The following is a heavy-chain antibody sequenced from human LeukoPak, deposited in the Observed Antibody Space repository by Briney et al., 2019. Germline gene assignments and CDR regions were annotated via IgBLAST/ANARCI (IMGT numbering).Heavy chain of an antibody. D-gene: IGHD3-10*01. CDR1: GFTFSNSP. CDR2: TSHDESNK. V-gene: IGHV3-30-3*01. J-gene: IGHJ4*02. CDR3: AKDEFGIFDY. Sequence: GRSLRLSCAASGFTFSNSPMHWVRQAPGKGLEWVAVTSHDESNKYYADSVKGRFTISKDNSKNTLYLQMNSLRAEDTAVYYCAKDEFGIFDYWGQGILVTVSS.